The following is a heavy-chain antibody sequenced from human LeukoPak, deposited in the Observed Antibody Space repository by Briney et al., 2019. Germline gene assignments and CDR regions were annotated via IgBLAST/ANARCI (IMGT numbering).Heavy chain of an antibody. CDR2: ISSSGSTM. CDR1: GFTFSSYE. CDR3: ARVSCGFWFDP. Sequence: PGGSLRLSCAASGFTFSSYEMNWVRQAPGKGLEWVSYISSSGSTMYYADSVKGRFTISRDNAKNSLYLQMNSPRAEDTAVYYCARVSCGFWFDPWGQGTLVTVSS. J-gene: IGHJ5*02. D-gene: IGHD2-21*01. V-gene: IGHV3-48*03.